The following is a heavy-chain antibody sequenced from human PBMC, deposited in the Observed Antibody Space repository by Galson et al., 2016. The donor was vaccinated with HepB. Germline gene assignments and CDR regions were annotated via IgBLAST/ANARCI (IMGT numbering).Heavy chain of an antibody. V-gene: IGHV1-18*01. D-gene: IGHD6-19*01. CDR3: ARAPGIEVSGVFHP. CDR1: GYMFTDYG. CDR2: ISAHNGNT. J-gene: IGHJ5*02. Sequence: SVKVSCKASGYMFTDYGVAWVRQAPGQGLEWIGWISAHNGNTVSAQKFRGRVTMTTDTSTTTAYMSLSSLTSDDTAVYFCARAPGIEVSGVFHPWGQGTVLIDSS.